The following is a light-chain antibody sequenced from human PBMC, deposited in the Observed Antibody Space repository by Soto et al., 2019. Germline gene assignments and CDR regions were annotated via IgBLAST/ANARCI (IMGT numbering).Light chain of an antibody. J-gene: IGKJ4*01. CDR1: QTVGNNY. V-gene: IGKV3-20*01. CDR2: GAS. Sequence: EIVLTQSPGTLSLSPGERATLSCRASQTVGNNYVAWYQQIRGQTPRLLIYGASNRATGIPDRISGSGSGTNFTPTFSRLEPKDLAVYYCQQYASSPLTFGGGTKVEIK. CDR3: QQYASSPLT.